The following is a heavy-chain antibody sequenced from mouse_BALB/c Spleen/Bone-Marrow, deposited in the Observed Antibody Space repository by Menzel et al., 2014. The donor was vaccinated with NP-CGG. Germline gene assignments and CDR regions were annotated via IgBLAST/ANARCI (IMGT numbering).Heavy chain of an antibody. CDR2: INPGSGGT. J-gene: IGHJ4*01. CDR3: AREVRRNYAMDY. CDR1: GYAFTNYL. Sequence: VKLVESRAELVRPGTSVKVSCKASGYAFTNYLIDWVKQRPGQGLEWIGVINPGSGGTNYNEKFKGKATLTADKSSSTAYMQLSSLTSDDSAVYFCAREVRRNYAMDYWGQGTSVTVSS. D-gene: IGHD2-14*01. V-gene: IGHV1-54*03.